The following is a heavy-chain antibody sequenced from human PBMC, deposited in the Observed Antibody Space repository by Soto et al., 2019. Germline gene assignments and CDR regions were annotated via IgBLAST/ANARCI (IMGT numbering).Heavy chain of an antibody. J-gene: IGHJ2*01. CDR2: IYYSGST. CDR3: ARFNWYFDL. CDR1: GGSISSYY. V-gene: IGHV4-59*08. Sequence: QVQLQESGPGLVKPSETLSLTCTVSGGSISSYYWSWLRQPPGKGLEWIGYIYYSGSTNYNPALKSRVTISVDTSKNQFSLKLSSVTAADTAVYYCARFNWYFDLWVRGTLVTVSS.